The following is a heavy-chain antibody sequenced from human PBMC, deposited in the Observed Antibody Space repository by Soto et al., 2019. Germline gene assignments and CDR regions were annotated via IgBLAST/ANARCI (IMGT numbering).Heavy chain of an antibody. CDR3: ARDRGYRDSDYEGMDV. V-gene: IGHV4-31*11. CDR2: IHFSGTP. J-gene: IGHJ6*02. CDR1: GASIRSDGPY. D-gene: IGHD5-12*01. Sequence: QVQLQESGPGLVKPSQTLSLTCVVSGASIRSDGPYWSWVRQFPGKGLEWIGYIHFSGTPFYSPSLKSRVSILLDTSESSFSVQLSSVTAADTAVYYCARDRGYRDSDYEGMDVWGQGITGTV.